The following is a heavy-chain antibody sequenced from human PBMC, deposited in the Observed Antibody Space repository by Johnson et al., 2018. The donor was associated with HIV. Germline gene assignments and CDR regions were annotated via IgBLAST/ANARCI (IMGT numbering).Heavy chain of an antibody. J-gene: IGHJ3*02. D-gene: IGHD5-18*01. CDR3: ARDRIYSYVPDAFDI. V-gene: IGHV3-7*01. Sequence: VQLVESGVGVVQPGRSLRLSCAASGFTFSSYWMNWVRQAPGKGLEWVANIKHDGSEKYYVDSVKGRFTISRDNAKNSLFLQMNSLRAEDTAVYYCARDRIYSYVPDAFDIWGQGTMVSVSS. CDR1: GFTFSSYW. CDR2: IKHDGSEK.